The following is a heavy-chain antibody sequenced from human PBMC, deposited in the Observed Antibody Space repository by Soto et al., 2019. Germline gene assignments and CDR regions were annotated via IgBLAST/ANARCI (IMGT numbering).Heavy chain of an antibody. J-gene: IGHJ4*02. CDR1: GGSISSYY. CDR3: ARGDYYGSARWYYFDY. V-gene: IGHV4-59*01. D-gene: IGHD3-10*01. CDR2: IYYSGST. Sequence: QVQLQESGPGLVKPSETLSLTCTVSGGSISSYYWGWIRQPPGKGLEWIGYIYYSGSTNYNPSLKSRVTISVDTSKNQFSLKLSSVTAADTAVYYCARGDYYGSARWYYFDYWGQGTLVTVSS.